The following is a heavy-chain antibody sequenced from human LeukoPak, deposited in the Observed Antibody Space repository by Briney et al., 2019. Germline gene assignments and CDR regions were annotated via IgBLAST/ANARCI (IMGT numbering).Heavy chain of an antibody. J-gene: IGHJ5*02. CDR1: GGSIRSYY. Sequence: SETLSLTCTVSGGSIRSYYWSWIRQPPGKGLEWIGYIHYSGSTNYNPSLKSRVTISVDTSKNQFSLKLSSVIAADTAVFYCARGEGLGFDPWGQGTLVTVSS. D-gene: IGHD3/OR15-3a*01. CDR2: IHYSGST. CDR3: ARGEGLGFDP. V-gene: IGHV4-59*01.